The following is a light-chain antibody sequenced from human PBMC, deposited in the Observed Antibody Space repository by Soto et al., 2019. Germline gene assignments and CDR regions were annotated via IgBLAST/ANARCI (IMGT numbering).Light chain of an antibody. J-gene: IGKJ5*01. CDR2: KAA. Sequence: DIQMTQSPSTLSASVGERVTITCRASQSISAWLAWYQQKPGKAPKLLIYKAANVESGVPSRFSGSGSGTVFTLTISCLQPDDFATYYCHQYHSYPLTFGQGTRLE. V-gene: IGKV1-5*03. CDR3: HQYHSYPLT. CDR1: QSISAW.